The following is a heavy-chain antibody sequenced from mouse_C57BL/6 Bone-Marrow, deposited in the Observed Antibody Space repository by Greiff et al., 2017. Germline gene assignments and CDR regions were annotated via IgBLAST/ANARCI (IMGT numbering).Heavy chain of an antibody. J-gene: IGHJ4*01. D-gene: IGHD3-3*01. V-gene: IGHV5-9-1*02. CDR3: TIGCFSMDY. CDR1: GFTFSSYA. CDR2: ISRGGDYI. Sequence: EVMLVESGEGLVKPGGSLQLSCAASGFTFSSYAMSWVRQTPEKRLEWVAYISRGGDYIYYADTVKGRFTISRDNARNTLYLQMSSLKSEDTAMYYCTIGCFSMDYWGQGTSVTVSS.